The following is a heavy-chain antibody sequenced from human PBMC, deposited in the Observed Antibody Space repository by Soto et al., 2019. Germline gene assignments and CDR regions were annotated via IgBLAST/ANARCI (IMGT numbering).Heavy chain of an antibody. CDR3: ARRGACYDGWSGSNGGSDY. Sequence: GESLKISCKGSGYTFTSYLISWVRQMPVKGLEWMGIVYPGDSDTRYSPSFQGQVTISADKSTSTAYLQWSSLEASDTAMYYCARRGACYDGWSGSNGGSDYFGQRTLVAVCS. D-gene: IGHD3-3*01. V-gene: IGHV5-51*01. CDR2: VYPGDSDT. CDR1: GYTFTSYL. J-gene: IGHJ4*02.